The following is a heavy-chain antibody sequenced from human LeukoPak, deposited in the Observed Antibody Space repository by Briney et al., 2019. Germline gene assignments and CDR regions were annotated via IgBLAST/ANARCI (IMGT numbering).Heavy chain of an antibody. CDR3: VRDSDYQRISTDRYAHYDALDF. CDR1: GFTFSTFW. V-gene: IGHV3-7*01. Sequence: AGGSLRLSCAASGFTFSTFWMSWVRQAPGKGLEWVANIKADGSVKHYIDPMEGRFSISRDNARSSLYLQMNSLRAEDTAVYYCVRDSDYQRISTDRYAHYDALDFWGHGTMVTVSS. D-gene: IGHD3-16*01. CDR2: IKADGSVK. J-gene: IGHJ3*01.